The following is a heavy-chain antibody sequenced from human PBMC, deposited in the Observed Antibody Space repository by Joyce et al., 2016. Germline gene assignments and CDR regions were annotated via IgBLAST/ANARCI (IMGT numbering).Heavy chain of an antibody. Sequence: QLQLQESGPGLVKPSETLSLTCTVSGGSLSTKNHYWGWIRQSPGKGLEWIGSIFYTGGTYYNPSLKSRITMSVDTAENQFSLRLRSLTAADTAVYYCARTPFAWDNYFNPWGQGTLVTVSS. V-gene: IGHV4-39*01. J-gene: IGHJ5*02. CDR1: GGSLSTKNHY. D-gene: IGHD3-9*01. CDR2: IFYTGGT. CDR3: ARTPFAWDNYFNP.